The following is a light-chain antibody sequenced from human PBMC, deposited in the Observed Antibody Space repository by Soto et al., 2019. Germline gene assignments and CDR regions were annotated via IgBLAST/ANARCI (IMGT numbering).Light chain of an antibody. CDR2: DAF. V-gene: IGKV1-33*01. Sequence: DIPMTQSPSSLSASVGDRVTITRQASQDINSYLAWYQQKPGKAPKFLIFDAFNLETGVPSRFSGSGSGTDFTFTISNLQSEDVSTYYCQQYDKLALTFGGGTKVEVK. CDR3: QQYDKLALT. J-gene: IGKJ4*01. CDR1: QDINSY.